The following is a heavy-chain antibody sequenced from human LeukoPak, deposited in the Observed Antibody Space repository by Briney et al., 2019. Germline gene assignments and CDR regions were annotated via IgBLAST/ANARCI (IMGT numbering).Heavy chain of an antibody. V-gene: IGHV3-23*01. J-gene: IGHJ3*02. D-gene: IGHD2-2*02. CDR3: AKDIVVVPAATPSRPDAFDI. CDR2: ISGSGGST. CDR1: GFTFSSYA. Sequence: GGSLRLSCAASGFTFSSYAMSWVRQAPGKGLEWVSAISGSGGSTYYADSVKGRFTTSRDNSKNTLYLQMNSLRAEDTAVYYCAKDIVVVPAATPSRPDAFDIWGQGTMVTVSS.